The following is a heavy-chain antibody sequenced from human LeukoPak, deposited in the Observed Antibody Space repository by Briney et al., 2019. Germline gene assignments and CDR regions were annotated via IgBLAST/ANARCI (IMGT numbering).Heavy chain of an antibody. D-gene: IGHD1-26*01. J-gene: IGHJ4*02. Sequence: GGSLRLSCAASGFTFDDYGMSWVRQAPGKGLEWVSGINWNGGSTGYADSVKGRFTISRDNAKNSLYLQMNSLRAEDTAVYYCAKVPRGSYFDYWGQGTLVTVSS. CDR1: GFTFDDYG. CDR2: INWNGGST. CDR3: AKVPRGSYFDY. V-gene: IGHV3-20*04.